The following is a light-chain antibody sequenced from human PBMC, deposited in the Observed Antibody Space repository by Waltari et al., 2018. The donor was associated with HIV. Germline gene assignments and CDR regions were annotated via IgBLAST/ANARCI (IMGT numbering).Light chain of an antibody. Sequence: EKVMMQSPATLSVSPGESATFTCRASQSVNNNLAWYQQKPGQAPRLLISDASTRATGIPARFSGSGSGTEFTLTISSLQSEDFAVYFCQQYANWPFTFGQGTRLEIK. V-gene: IGKV3-15*01. CDR3: QQYANWPFT. CDR1: QSVNNN. J-gene: IGKJ5*01. CDR2: DAS.